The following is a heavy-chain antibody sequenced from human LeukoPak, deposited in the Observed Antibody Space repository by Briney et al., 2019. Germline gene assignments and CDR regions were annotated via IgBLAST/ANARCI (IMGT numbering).Heavy chain of an antibody. CDR3: ARDDTYDSSGYYYSDYYYYMDV. CDR2: INHSGST. CDR1: GGSFRGYY. Sequence: SETLSLTCAVYGGSFRGYYWSWIRQPPGKGVEWIGEINHSGSTNYNPSLKSRVTISVDASKNQFSLKLSSVPAADTAVYYCARDDTYDSSGYYYSDYYYYMDVWGKGTTVTISS. J-gene: IGHJ6*03. D-gene: IGHD3-22*01. V-gene: IGHV4-34*01.